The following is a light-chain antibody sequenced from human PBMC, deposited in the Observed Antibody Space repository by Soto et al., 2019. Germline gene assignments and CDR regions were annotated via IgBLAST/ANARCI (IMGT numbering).Light chain of an antibody. CDR1: QSVSSY. J-gene: IGKJ5*01. CDR3: QQRSNWPGT. V-gene: IGKV3-11*01. CDR2: DAS. Sequence: EIVLTQSPATLSLSPGERATLSCRASQSVSSYLAWYQQKPGQAPRLLIYDASNRATGIPARFSGSGSGTDFTLTISSLEPEEFAVYYCQQRSNWPGTVGQGTRLEIK.